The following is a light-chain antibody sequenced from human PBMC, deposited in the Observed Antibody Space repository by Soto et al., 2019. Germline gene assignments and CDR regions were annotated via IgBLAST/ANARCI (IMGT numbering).Light chain of an antibody. CDR2: DAS. V-gene: IGKV3-11*01. CDR1: QSVSSY. J-gene: IGKJ5*01. Sequence: EIVLTQSLSTLSLSPGERATLTCRASQSVSSYLAWYQQKPGQAPRLLIYDASNRATGIPARFSGSGSGTDFPLTISSLEPEDFAVYYCQQRSNWPLITFGQGTRLEIK. CDR3: QQRSNWPLIT.